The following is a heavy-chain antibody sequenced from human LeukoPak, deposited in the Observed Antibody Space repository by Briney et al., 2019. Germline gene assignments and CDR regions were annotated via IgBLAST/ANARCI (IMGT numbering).Heavy chain of an antibody. Sequence: GGSLRLSGAASGFTFSSYSMNWVRQAPGKGLEWVSYISSSSSSSIYYSDSVKGRFTISRDKAKNSLYLQMNSLRDEDTAVYHCARDLAVAGLAHSFDIWGQGTMVTVSS. V-gene: IGHV3-48*02. CDR3: ARDLAVAGLAHSFDI. CDR2: ISSSSSSSI. J-gene: IGHJ3*02. D-gene: IGHD6-19*01. CDR1: GFTFSSYS.